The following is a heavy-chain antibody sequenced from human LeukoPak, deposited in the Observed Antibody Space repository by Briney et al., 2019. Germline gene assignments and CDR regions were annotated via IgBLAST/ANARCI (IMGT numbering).Heavy chain of an antibody. D-gene: IGHD3-10*01. CDR3: ARGQWLGESPPFDY. J-gene: IGHJ4*02. V-gene: IGHV4-34*01. CDR1: GGSFSGYY. Sequence: SETLSLTCAVYGGSFSGYYWSWIRQPPGKGLEWIGEINHSGSTNYNPSLKSRVTISVDTSKNQFSLKLSSVTAADTAVYYCARGQWLGESPPFDYWGQGTLVTVSS. CDR2: INHSGST.